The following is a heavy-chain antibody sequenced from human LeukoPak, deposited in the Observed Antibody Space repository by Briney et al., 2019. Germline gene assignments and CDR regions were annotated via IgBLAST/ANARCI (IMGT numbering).Heavy chain of an antibody. CDR2: INPSGGST. V-gene: IGHV1-46*01. J-gene: IGHJ4*02. CDR1: GYTFTSYY. CDR3: ARDQGFIVATEGFDY. Sequence: ASVKVSCKASGYTFTSYYMHWVRQAPGQGLEWMGIINPSGGSTSYAQKFQGRVTMTRDMSTSTVYMELSSLRSEDTAVYYCARDQGFIVATEGFDYWGQGTLVTVSS. D-gene: IGHD5-12*01.